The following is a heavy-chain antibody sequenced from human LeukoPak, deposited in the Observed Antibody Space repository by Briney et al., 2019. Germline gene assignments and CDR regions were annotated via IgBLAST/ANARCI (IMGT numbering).Heavy chain of an antibody. D-gene: IGHD3-22*01. CDR3: ARGITMIVVVPDY. V-gene: IGHV3-33*01. CDR1: GFTFSSYG. Sequence: GGSLRLSCAASGFTFSSYGMHWVRQAPGKGLEWVTVIWSDGSNKYYADSVKGRFTISRDNSKNTLYLQMNGLRAEDTAVYYCARGITMIVVVPDYWGQGTLVTVSS. CDR2: IWSDGSNK. J-gene: IGHJ4*02.